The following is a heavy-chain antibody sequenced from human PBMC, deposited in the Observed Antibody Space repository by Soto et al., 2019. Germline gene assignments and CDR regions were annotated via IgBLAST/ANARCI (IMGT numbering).Heavy chain of an antibody. Sequence: RLSCAASGFTFSSYAMSWVRQAPGKGLEWVSAISGSGGSTYYADSVKGRFTISRDNSKNTLYLQMNSLRAEDTAVYYCAKDTIPLYSSSSDSVYWGQGTLVTVSS. CDR2: ISGSGGST. D-gene: IGHD6-6*01. CDR1: GFTFSSYA. J-gene: IGHJ4*02. V-gene: IGHV3-23*01. CDR3: AKDTIPLYSSSSDSVY.